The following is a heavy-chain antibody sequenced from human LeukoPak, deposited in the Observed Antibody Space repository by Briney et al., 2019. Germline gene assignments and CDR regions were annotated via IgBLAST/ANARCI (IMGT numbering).Heavy chain of an antibody. V-gene: IGHV3-66*02. D-gene: IGHD5-24*01. CDR2: IYSGGST. Sequence: GGSLRLSCAASGFTVSSNYMSWVRQAPGKGLEWVSVIYSGGSTYYADFVKGRFTISRDNSKNTLYLQMNSLRAEDTAVYYCARARGRWLLDYWGQGTLVTVSS. CDR3: ARARGRWLLDY. J-gene: IGHJ4*02. CDR1: GFTVSSNY.